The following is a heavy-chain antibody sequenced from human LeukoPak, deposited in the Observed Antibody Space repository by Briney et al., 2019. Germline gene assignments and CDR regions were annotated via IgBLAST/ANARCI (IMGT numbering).Heavy chain of an antibody. V-gene: IGHV4-59*08. Sequence: SETLSLTCTVSGGSISGYYWSWIRQPPGKGLEWIAYIYNTGSTNYNPSLKSRVTISLDTSKTQFSLRLTSVTAADTAVYYCVRLSVISPHRYFDLWGRGTLVTVSS. CDR1: GGSISGYY. J-gene: IGHJ2*01. D-gene: IGHD4-23*01. CDR3: VRLSVISPHRYFDL. CDR2: IYNTGST.